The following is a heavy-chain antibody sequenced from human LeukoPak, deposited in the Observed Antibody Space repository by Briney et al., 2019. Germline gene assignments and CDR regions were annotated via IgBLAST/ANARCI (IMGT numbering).Heavy chain of an antibody. CDR3: ARLGNSGIYNRYYYMDV. V-gene: IGHV4-59*01. D-gene: IGHD2/OR15-2a*01. Sequence: SETLSLTCTVSGVSITNYYWSWIRQPPGKGLEWLAYVSHTGSTDYNPSLRSRLTISVDTSKNQFSRKLSSVTAADTAVYHCARLGNSGIYNRYYYMDVWGKGTTVTVSS. CDR2: VSHTGST. J-gene: IGHJ6*03. CDR1: GVSITNYY.